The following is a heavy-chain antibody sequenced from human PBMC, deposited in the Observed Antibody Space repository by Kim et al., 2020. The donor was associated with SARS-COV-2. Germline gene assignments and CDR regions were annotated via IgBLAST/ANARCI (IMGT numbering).Heavy chain of an antibody. V-gene: IGHV4-34*01. CDR1: GGAFRPYH. D-gene: IGHD1-1*01. CDR3: ARDDAYNLYAFDI. J-gene: IGHJ3*02. Sequence: SETLSLTCAVYGGAFRPYHWSWIRQPPGKGLEWIGEINHSGTTTYNPSLKSRVPMSVDTSKNQFSLNVRSVTAADTAVYYCARDDAYNLYAFDIWGQGT. CDR2: INHSGTT.